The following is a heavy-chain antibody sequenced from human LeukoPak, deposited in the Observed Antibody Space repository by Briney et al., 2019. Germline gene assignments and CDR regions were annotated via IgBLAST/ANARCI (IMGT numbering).Heavy chain of an antibody. CDR1: GGSFSGYY. Sequence: AETLSLTCAVYGGSFSGYYWSWIRQPPGKGLGWIGEINHSGSTNYNPSLKRRVSISVDTSKNQVSLKLSSVTAADTAVYYGARGTLGYCSSTCCYIAFDIWGQGTMVTVSS. D-gene: IGHD2-2*02. CDR2: INHSGST. V-gene: IGHV4-34*01. J-gene: IGHJ3*02. CDR3: ARGTLGYCSSTCCYIAFDI.